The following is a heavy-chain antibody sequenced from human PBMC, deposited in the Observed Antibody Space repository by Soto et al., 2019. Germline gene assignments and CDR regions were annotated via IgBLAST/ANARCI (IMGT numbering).Heavy chain of an antibody. D-gene: IGHD6-19*01. V-gene: IGHV5-51*01. CDR1: GYSFTSYW. Sequence: PGESLKISCKGSGYSFTSYWIGWVRQMPGKGLEWMGIIYPGDSDTRYSPSFQGQVTISADKSISTAYLQWSSLKASDTAMYYCVRPGRRIAVAAPADDAFDIWGQGTMVTVSS. J-gene: IGHJ3*02. CDR3: VRPGRRIAVAAPADDAFDI. CDR2: IYPGDSDT.